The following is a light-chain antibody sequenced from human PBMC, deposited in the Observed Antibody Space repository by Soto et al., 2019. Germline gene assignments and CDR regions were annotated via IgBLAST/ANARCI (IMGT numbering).Light chain of an antibody. J-gene: IGLJ3*02. CDR2: VDSDGSH. V-gene: IGLV4-69*01. CDR3: QTWGTGIRV. CDR1: SGHSSNA. Sequence: QPVLTQSPSASASLGALVNLTCTLSSGHSSNAITWHQQQPEKGPRFLMKVDSDGSHIKGDGIPDRFSGSTSGAERFLTISSLQSEDEADYYCQTWGTGIRVFGGGTKLTVL.